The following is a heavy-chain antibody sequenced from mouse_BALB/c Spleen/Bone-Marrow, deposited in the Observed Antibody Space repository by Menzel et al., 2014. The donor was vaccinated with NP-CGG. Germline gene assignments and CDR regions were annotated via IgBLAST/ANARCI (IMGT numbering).Heavy chain of an antibody. V-gene: IGHV4-1*02. CDR1: GFDFSRYW. CDR3: ARMRSYGYVAY. CDR2: INPDSSTI. D-gene: IGHD1-2*01. Sequence: EVQVVESGGGLVQPGGSLKLSCAASGFDFSRYWMSWVRQAPGKGLEWIGEINPDSSTINYTPSLKDKFIISKDNAKNTLSLQMSKVRSEDTALYYCARMRSYGYVAYWGQGTLVTGSA. J-gene: IGHJ3*01.